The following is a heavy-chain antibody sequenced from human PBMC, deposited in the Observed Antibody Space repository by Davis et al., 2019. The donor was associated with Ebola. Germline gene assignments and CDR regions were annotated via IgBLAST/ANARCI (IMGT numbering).Heavy chain of an antibody. CDR3: ASGEFVDF. J-gene: IGHJ4*02. V-gene: IGHV1-46*01. D-gene: IGHD3-10*01. CDR2: INPSIGNT. CDR1: GYIFTDWL. Sequence: ASVKVSCKASGYIFTDWLMHWVRQAPGQGLEWMGLINPSIGNTSLAQKFQGRVSLTRDTSTSTVYMDLSSLKSEDTAIYYCASGEFVDFWGQGTLVTVSS.